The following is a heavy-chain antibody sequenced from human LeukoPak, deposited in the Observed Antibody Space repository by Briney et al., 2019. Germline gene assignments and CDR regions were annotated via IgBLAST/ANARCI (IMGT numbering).Heavy chain of an antibody. Sequence: PGGSLRLSCAASGFTFSNYWMYWVRQAPGKGLVWVSRINRDGDSSGHADSVKGRFTISRDNAKNTLYLQMNSLRAEDTAVYYCVRDVTGYSDLWGQGTLVTVSS. V-gene: IGHV3-74*01. D-gene: IGHD2-8*02. CDR2: INRDGDSS. CDR1: GFTFSNYW. CDR3: VRDVTGYSDL. J-gene: IGHJ4*02.